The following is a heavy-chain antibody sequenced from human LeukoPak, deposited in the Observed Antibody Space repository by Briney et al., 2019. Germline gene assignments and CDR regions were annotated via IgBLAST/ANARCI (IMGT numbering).Heavy chain of an antibody. CDR2: INHSGST. D-gene: IGHD1-1*01. V-gene: IGHV4-34*01. CDR3: ARALWTGTTYGDFDY. J-gene: IGHJ4*02. Sequence: SETLSLTCAVYGGSFSGYYWSWIRQPPGKGLEWIGEINHSGSTNYNPSLKSRVTISVDTSKNQFPLKLSSVTAADTAVYYCARALWTGTTYGDFDYWGQGTLVTVSS. CDR1: GGSFSGYY.